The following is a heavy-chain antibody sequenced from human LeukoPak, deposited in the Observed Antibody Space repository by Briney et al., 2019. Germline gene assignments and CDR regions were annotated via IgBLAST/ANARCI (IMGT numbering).Heavy chain of an antibody. D-gene: IGHD3-10*01. V-gene: IGHV1-2*02. CDR1: GYIFTNHY. CDR3: ARGNDYYGSGSYLDV. J-gene: IGHJ6*04. Sequence: ASVKVSCKSSGYIFTNHYMHWVRQAPGQGLEWMGWINPNSGGTNYAQKFQGRVTMTRDTSISTAYMELSRLRSDDTAVYYCARGNDYYGSGSYLDVWGKGTTVTISS. CDR2: INPNSGGT.